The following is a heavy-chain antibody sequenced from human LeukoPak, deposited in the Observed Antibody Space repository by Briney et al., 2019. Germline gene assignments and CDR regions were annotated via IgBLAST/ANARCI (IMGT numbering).Heavy chain of an antibody. Sequence: SETLSLTCTVSGGSISSSSYYWGWIRQPPGKGLEWIGSIYYSGSTYYNPSLKSRVTISVDTSKNQFSLKLSSVTAADTAVYYCATRRGYCSGGNCNYYFDYWGQGTLVTVSS. CDR2: IYYSGST. D-gene: IGHD2-15*01. CDR3: ATRRGYCSGGNCNYYFDY. J-gene: IGHJ4*02. V-gene: IGHV4-39*07. CDR1: GGSISSSSYY.